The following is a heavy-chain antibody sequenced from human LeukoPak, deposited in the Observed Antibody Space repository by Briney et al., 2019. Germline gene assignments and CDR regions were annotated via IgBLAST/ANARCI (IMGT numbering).Heavy chain of an antibody. V-gene: IGHV3-21*01. D-gene: IGHD2-21*01. CDR2: ISSSSGYI. J-gene: IGHJ6*03. CDR3: ARVVGERALYYYYMDV. Sequence: GGSLRLSCATSGLTFSSYSMNWVRQAPGKGLEWVSSISSSSGYIYYADSVKGRFTISRDNAKNSLYLQLSSLRAEDTAVYYCARVVGERALYYYYMDVWGKGATVTVSS. CDR1: GLTFSSYS.